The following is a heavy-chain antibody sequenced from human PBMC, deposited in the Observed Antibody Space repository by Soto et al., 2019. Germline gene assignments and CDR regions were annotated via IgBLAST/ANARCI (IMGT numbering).Heavy chain of an antibody. CDR3: SRRYSFGSGKYGVDV. Sequence: PSETLSLTCAVSGGSISSSKNYWGWIRQPPGKGPEWIGTISYSGSTYYNLSLNGRVIISADTSKNQFSLKLSSLTAADTAVYYCSRRYSFGSGKYGVDVWGQGTMVTVSS. J-gene: IGHJ6*02. CDR2: ISYSGST. D-gene: IGHD3-10*01. CDR1: GGSISSSKNY. V-gene: IGHV4-39*01.